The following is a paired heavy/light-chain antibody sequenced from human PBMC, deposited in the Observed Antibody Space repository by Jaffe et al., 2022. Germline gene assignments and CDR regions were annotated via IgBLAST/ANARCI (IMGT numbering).Light chain of an antibody. Sequence: SYVLTQPPSVSVAPGQTARISCGGNNIGSKSVHWYQQKPGQAPVVVVYDNSDRPSGIPERFSGSNSGNTATLTISRVEAGDEADYYCQLWDSSSELVVFGGGTKLTVL. CDR2: DNS. V-gene: IGLV3-21*02. CDR3: QLWDSSSELVV. CDR1: NIGSKS. J-gene: IGLJ2*01.
Heavy chain of an antibody. CDR1: GFTFSSYA. V-gene: IGHV3-23*01. Sequence: EVQLLESGGGLVQPGGSLRLSCAASGFTFSSYAMSWVRQAPGKGLEWVSAITGSGGGTYSVDYTYYADSVKGRFTISRDNSKNTLYLQMNSLRVEDTAVYYCARDPVCSGRNCYSRGAFDIWGQGTMVTVSS. J-gene: IGHJ3*02. CDR3: ARDPVCSGRNCYSRGAFDI. D-gene: IGHD2-15*01. CDR2: ITGSGGGTYSVDYT.